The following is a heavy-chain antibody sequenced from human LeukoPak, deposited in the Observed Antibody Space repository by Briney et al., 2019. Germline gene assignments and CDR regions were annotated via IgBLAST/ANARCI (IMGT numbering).Heavy chain of an antibody. V-gene: IGHV3-30-3*01. CDR3: ARGIVVSNRGYFDY. CDR1: GFTFSSYA. Sequence: GGSLRLSCAASGFTFSSYAMHWVRQAPGKGLEWVAVISYDGSNKYYADLVKGRFTISRDNSKNTLYLQMNSLRAEDTAVYYCARGIVVSNRGYFDYWGQGTLVTVSS. D-gene: IGHD3-22*01. J-gene: IGHJ4*02. CDR2: ISYDGSNK.